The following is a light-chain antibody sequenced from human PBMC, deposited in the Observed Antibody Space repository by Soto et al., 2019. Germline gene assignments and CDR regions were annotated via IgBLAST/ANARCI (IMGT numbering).Light chain of an antibody. CDR1: SSNIGAGYD. CDR2: GNS. CDR3: QPYDSRLSALYV. J-gene: IGLJ1*01. Sequence: QSALTQPPSVSGAPGQRVTISCTGSSSNIGAGYDVHWYQQLPGTAPKLLIYGNSNRPSGVPDRFSGSKSGTPPSLAITGLQGGVEADFFCQPYDSRLSALYVFGTGTKVTVL. V-gene: IGLV1-40*01.